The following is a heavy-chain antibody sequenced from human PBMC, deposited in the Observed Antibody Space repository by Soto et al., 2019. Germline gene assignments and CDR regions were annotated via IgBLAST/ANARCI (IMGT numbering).Heavy chain of an antibody. CDR1: GFTFSSYA. Sequence: QVQLVESGGGVVQPGRSLRLSCAASGFTFSSYAMHWVRQAPGKGLEWVAVIPSDGSNKYYADSVEGRFTISRANXTNTLYLRMYSLRAEDTAVYYCAGWGGYYPYGVLDYWCQGTLVTVSS. V-gene: IGHV3-30-3*01. D-gene: IGHD3-3*01. CDR2: IPSDGSNK. J-gene: IGHJ4*02. CDR3: AGWGGYYPYGVLDY.